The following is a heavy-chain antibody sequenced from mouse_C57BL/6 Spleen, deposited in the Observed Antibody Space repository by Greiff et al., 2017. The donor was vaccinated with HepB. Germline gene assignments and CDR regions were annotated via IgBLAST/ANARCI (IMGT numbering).Heavy chain of an antibody. CDR3: ARSRYYGYDRGYYFDY. CDR1: GYTFTSYW. V-gene: IGHV1-64*01. CDR2: IHPNSGST. Sequence: QVQLQQPGAELVKPGASVKLSCKASGYTFTSYWMHWVKQRPGQGREWIGMIHPNSGSTNYNEKFKSKATLTVDKSSSTAYMQLSSLTSEDSAVYYCARSRYYGYDRGYYFDYWGQGTTLTVSS. J-gene: IGHJ2*01. D-gene: IGHD2-2*01.